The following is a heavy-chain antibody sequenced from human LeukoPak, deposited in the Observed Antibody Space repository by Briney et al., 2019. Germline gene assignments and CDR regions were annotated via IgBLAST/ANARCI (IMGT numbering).Heavy chain of an antibody. CDR3: ARHRGYYDSSGDGYYFDY. Sequence: PSETLSLTCYVSGDSISSSYYWGWIRQPPGKGLEWIGSIFYSGSTYYNPSLKSRVTISVDTSKNQFSLKLTSVTAADTAVYYCARHRGYYDSSGDGYYFDYWGQGTLVTVSS. D-gene: IGHD3-22*01. CDR1: GDSISSSYY. J-gene: IGHJ4*02. V-gene: IGHV4-38-2*01. CDR2: IFYSGST.